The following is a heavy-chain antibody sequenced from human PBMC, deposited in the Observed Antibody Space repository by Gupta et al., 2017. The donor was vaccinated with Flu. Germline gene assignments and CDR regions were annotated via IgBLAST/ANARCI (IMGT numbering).Heavy chain of an antibody. D-gene: IGHD3-16*02. Sequence: QSRGKGLEWIGYIYYGGKSIYTPFLKSRVTMSIDTSKNQFSLKLSSVTAADTAVYYCARHSLVTVIREGFDYCGHGTLVTVSS. CDR2: IYYGGKS. V-gene: IGHV4-59*08. J-gene: IGHJ4*01. CDR3: ARHSLVTVIREGFDY.